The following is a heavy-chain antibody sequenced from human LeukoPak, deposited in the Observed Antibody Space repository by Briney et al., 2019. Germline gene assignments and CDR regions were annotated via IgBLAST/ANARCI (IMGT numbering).Heavy chain of an antibody. J-gene: IGHJ4*02. CDR3: ARRSGAYHYVWGSYRPDDF. V-gene: IGHV1-69*05. CDR2: IIPIFGTT. CDR1: GGTFSNYA. D-gene: IGHD3-16*02. Sequence: SVKVSCKASGGTFSNYAISWVRQAPGQGLEWMGGIIPIFGTTNYAQKFQGRVTITTDESTSTAYMELSSLRSEDTAVYYCARRSGAYHYVWGSYRPDDFWGQGTLVTVSS.